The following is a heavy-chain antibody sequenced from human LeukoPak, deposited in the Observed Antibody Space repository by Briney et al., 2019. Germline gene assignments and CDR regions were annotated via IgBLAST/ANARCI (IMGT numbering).Heavy chain of an antibody. Sequence: ASVKVSCKASGGTFSSYAISWVRQAPGQGLEWMGGIIPIFGTANYAQKFQGRVTITADESTSTAYMELSSLRSEDTAVYYCARYADRVFYWFDPWGQGTLVTVSS. CDR2: IIPIFGTA. D-gene: IGHD2-8*01. J-gene: IGHJ5*02. CDR3: ARYADRVFYWFDP. V-gene: IGHV1-69*13. CDR1: GGTFSSYA.